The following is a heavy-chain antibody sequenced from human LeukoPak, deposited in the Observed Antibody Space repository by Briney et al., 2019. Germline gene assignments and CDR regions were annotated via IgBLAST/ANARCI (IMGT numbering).Heavy chain of an antibody. CDR3: ATGLDAFDI. D-gene: IGHD3/OR15-3a*01. CDR1: GGSISSYY. V-gene: IGHV4-59*01. CDR2: IYYSGST. Sequence: PSEALSLTCTVSGGSISSYYWSWIRQPPGKGLEWIGYIYYSGSTNYNPSLKSRVTISVDTSKNQFSLKLSSVTAADAAVYYCATGLDAFDIWGQGTMVTVSS. J-gene: IGHJ3*02.